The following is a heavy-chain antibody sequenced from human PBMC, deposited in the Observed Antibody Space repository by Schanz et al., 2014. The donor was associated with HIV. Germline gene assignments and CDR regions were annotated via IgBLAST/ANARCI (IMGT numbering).Heavy chain of an antibody. J-gene: IGHJ6*02. D-gene: IGHD5-18*01. Sequence: QVLLGQSGAEVEKPGASGKVSCKGSGGALSMYGINWGRQAPGQGLGWMGNIIPILGGANYAQRVQGRVTITVDKSTSTVYMELIGLRSEDTAIYYCARDVQPLYGMDVWGQGTTVTVSS. CDR3: ARDVQPLYGMDV. CDR1: GGALSMYG. V-gene: IGHV1-69*09. CDR2: IIPILGGA.